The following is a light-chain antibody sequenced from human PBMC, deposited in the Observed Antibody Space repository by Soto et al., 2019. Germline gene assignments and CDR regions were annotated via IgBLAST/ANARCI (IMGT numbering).Light chain of an antibody. CDR3: QQYATSPLT. Sequence: EIVLTQSPATLSLSPGERATLSCRASQSVSSYLAWYQQKPGQAPRLLIYDASNRATGIPARFSGSGSGTIFTLTIERVEAEDFAVYHCQQYATSPLTFGGGTKLEIK. J-gene: IGKJ4*01. CDR1: QSVSSY. CDR2: DAS. V-gene: IGKV3-11*01.